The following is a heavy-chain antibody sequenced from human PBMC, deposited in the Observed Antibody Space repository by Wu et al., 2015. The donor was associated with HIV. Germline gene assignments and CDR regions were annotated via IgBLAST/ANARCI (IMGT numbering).Heavy chain of an antibody. CDR2: INPLFGTT. CDR3: ARNTDSVATSLYSLGV. D-gene: IGHD5-12*01. CDR1: GYTITTYD. V-gene: IGHV1-69*01. J-gene: IGHJ6*02. Sequence: QVQLVQSGAEVKKPGASVKVSCQASGYTITTYDFNWVRQAPGQGLEWMGGINPLFGTTKHAERFQDRVTFTTDESKSTAYMELSSLRSEDTAVYYCARNTDSVATSLYSLGVWGQGTTVTVSS.